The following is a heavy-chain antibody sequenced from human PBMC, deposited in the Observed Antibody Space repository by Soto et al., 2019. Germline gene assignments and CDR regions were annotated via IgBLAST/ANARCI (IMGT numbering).Heavy chain of an antibody. D-gene: IGHD4-17*01. CDR2: IKSKTDGGTT. CDR1: GFTFSNAW. J-gene: IGHJ4*02. Sequence: EVQLVESGGGLVKPGGSLRLSCVASGFTFSNAWMSWVRQAPGKGLEWVGRIKSKTDGGTTDYAAPVKGRFTISRDDSKNTLYLQMNSLKTEDTAVYYCTTVVPHYGDYVWYFDYWGQGTLVTVSS. CDR3: TTVVPHYGDYVWYFDY. V-gene: IGHV3-15*01.